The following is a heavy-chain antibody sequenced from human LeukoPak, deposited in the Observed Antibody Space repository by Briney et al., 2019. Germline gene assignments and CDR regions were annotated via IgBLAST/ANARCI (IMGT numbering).Heavy chain of an antibody. CDR2: INHSGST. J-gene: IGHJ6*02. CDR3: ARGGDYYYYGMDV. CDR1: GGSFSGYY. Sequence: PSETLSLTCALYGGSFSGYYWSWIRQPPGKGLEWIGEINHSGSTNYNPSLKSRVTISVDTSKNQFSLKLSSVTAADTAVYYCARGGDYYYYGMDVWGQGTTVTVSS. D-gene: IGHD4-17*01. V-gene: IGHV4-34*01.